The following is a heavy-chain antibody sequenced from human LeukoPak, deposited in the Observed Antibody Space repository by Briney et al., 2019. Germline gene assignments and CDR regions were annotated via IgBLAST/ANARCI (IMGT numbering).Heavy chain of an antibody. CDR3: ARATVLLWFGEPRGYYFDY. CDR1: GFTLSSYS. Sequence: PGGSLRLSCAASGFTLSSYSMNWVRQAPGKGLEWVSSISSSSSYIYYADSVRGRFTIPRDNAKNSLYLQMNSLRAEDTAVYYCARATVLLWFGEPRGYYFDYWGQGTPVTVSS. V-gene: IGHV3-21*01. CDR2: ISSSSSYI. D-gene: IGHD3-10*01. J-gene: IGHJ4*02.